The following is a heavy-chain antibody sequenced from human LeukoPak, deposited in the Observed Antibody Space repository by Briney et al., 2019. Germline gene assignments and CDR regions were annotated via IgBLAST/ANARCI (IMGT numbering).Heavy chain of an antibody. CDR1: GYTFTGYY. J-gene: IGHJ4*02. Sequence: ASVKVSCKASGYTFTGYYMHWVRQAPGQGLEWMGWINPNSGGTNYAQKFQGRVTMTRDTSISTAYMELSSLRSDDTAVYYCARFPSSSSWYDDYWGQGTLVTVSS. CDR3: ARFPSSSSWYDDY. D-gene: IGHD6-13*01. CDR2: INPNSGGT. V-gene: IGHV1-2*02.